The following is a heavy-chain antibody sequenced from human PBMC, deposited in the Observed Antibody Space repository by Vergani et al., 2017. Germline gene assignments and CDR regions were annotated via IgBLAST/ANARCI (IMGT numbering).Heavy chain of an antibody. CDR2: INPNSGGT. J-gene: IGHJ4*02. CDR3: ARVGTSSNRDYFDY. V-gene: IGHV1-2*02. D-gene: IGHD2-2*01. Sequence: QVQLVQSGAEVKKPGASVKVSCKASGYTFTDYFMHWVRQAPGQGLEWMGWINPNSGGTNYAQKFQGRVTMTRDTSISTAYMELSYLRSDDTAVYYCARVGTSSNRDYFDYWGQGTLVTVSS. CDR1: GYTFTDYF.